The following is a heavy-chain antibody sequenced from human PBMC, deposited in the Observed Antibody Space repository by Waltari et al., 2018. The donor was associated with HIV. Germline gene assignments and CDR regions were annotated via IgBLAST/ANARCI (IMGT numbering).Heavy chain of an antibody. CDR3: ARDIPRMGIDY. V-gene: IGHV1-3*01. J-gene: IGHJ4*02. CDR1: VYTFTSSA. CDR2: INAGNGNT. D-gene: IGHD2-15*01. Sequence: QVQLVQSGAEVKKPGASVQVSCKASVYTFTSSAMHWVRQAPGQRLEWMGWINAGNGNTKYSQKFQGRVTITRDTSASTAYMELSSLRSEDTAVYYCARDIPRMGIDYWGQGTLVTVSS.